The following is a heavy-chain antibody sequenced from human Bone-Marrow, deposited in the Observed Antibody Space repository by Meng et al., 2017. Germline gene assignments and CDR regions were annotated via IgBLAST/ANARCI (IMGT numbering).Heavy chain of an antibody. CDR2: FHHSGTT. CDR3: AASPGWWRIDS. Sequence: GSGPGLVKPSGTLSLTFGVSGASVSSGYWGTWVRQPPGKGLEWIGEFHHSGTTNYNPSLRSRVTISVDTSKNQFSLRLTSVTAADTAVYYCAASPGWWRIDSWGQGTLVTVSS. CDR1: GASVSSGYW. V-gene: IGHV4-4*02. J-gene: IGHJ4*02. D-gene: IGHD6-19*01.